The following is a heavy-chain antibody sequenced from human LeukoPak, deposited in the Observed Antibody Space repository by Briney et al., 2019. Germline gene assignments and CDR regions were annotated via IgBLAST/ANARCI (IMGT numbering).Heavy chain of an antibody. CDR1: GGTFSSYA. Sequence: GSSVKVSCKASGGTFSSYAISWVRQAPGQGLEWVGWINPDRGGTICAPKFQGRVTMTRDTSIRTAYMELGSLISDDTAVYYCARARVSSSPAVNYWGQGTLVTVSS. V-gene: IGHV1-2*02. D-gene: IGHD6-6*01. CDR2: INPDRGGT. J-gene: IGHJ4*02. CDR3: ARARVSSSPAVNY.